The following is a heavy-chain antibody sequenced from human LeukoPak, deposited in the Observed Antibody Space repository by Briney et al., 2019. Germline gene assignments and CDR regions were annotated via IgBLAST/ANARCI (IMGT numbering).Heavy chain of an antibody. CDR3: ARITSTYFDY. CDR2: IHSGGSK. D-gene: IGHD3-10*01. J-gene: IGHJ4*02. Sequence: GGSLTLSCAASRIRVNSIYMRWVRQAPGKGREWVSGIHSGGSKSYEDFVKGRFTISRDNSKNTTYLQINSLRPEDTAVDDCARITSTYFDYWGQGTLVTVSS. CDR1: RIRVNSIY. V-gene: IGHV3-53*01.